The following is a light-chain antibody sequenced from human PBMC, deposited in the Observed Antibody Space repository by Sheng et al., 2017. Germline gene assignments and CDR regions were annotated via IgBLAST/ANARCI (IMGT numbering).Light chain of an antibody. CDR3: LQDYNYPWT. CDR2: AAS. J-gene: IGKJ1*01. V-gene: IGKV1-6*01. Sequence: IQMTQSPSFLSASVGDRVTITCRASQGIRNDVGWYQQKPGKAPKLLIYAASSLQSGVPSRFSGSGSGTDFTLTISSLQPEDFATYYCLQDYNYPWTFGQGTKVEIK. CDR1: QGIRND.